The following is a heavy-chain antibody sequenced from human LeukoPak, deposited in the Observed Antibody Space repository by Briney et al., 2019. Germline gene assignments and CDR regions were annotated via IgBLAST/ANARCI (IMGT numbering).Heavy chain of an antibody. D-gene: IGHD3-16*01. CDR3: VRTMGGVWGMAFDL. CDR1: GFTFSSYS. J-gene: IGHJ3*01. V-gene: IGHV3-48*02. Sequence: QPGGSPRLSCAASGFTFSSYSMNWVRQAPGKGLEWVSHISSGSGSISYADSVKGRFTISRDNAKNSLYLQMNSLRDEDTAVYYCVRTMGGVWGMAFDLWGQGPMVTVSS. CDR2: ISSGSGSI.